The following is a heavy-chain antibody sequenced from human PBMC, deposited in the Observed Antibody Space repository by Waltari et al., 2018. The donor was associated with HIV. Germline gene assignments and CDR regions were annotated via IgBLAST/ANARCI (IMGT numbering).Heavy chain of an antibody. D-gene: IGHD3-22*01. J-gene: IGHJ4*02. Sequence: QVQLVESGGGVVQPGGSLGLSWSAYGSPLRTFAFHWVRQAPGKGLEWVALISYGGRNKVYADSVKGRFTISRDNSKNTLYLQMNSLRAEDTAVYYCARDGHFYDSRPLDYWGQGTLVTVSS. CDR2: ISYGGRNK. CDR1: GSPLRTFA. CDR3: ARDGHFYDSRPLDY. V-gene: IGHV3-30*04.